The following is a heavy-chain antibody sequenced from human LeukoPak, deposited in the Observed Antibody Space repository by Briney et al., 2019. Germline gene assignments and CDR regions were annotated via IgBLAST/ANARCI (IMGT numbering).Heavy chain of an antibody. D-gene: IGHD1-14*01. CDR1: GFAVSSNY. J-gene: IGHJ4*02. V-gene: IGHV3-53*04. CDR2: IYNDGRT. CDR3: ARVPLHPTISHFDY. Sequence: GGSLRLSCAASGFAVSSNYMSGVRQAPGRGLKWVSVIYNDGRTFYADSVKGRFTMSRHNSQNTLFLQMDSLRAEDTAVYYCARVPLHPTISHFDYWGQGTLVTVSS.